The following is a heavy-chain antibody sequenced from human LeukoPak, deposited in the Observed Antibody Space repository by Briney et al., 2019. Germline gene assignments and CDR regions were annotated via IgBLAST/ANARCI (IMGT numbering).Heavy chain of an antibody. CDR2: MNPNSGNT. CDR3: AKNVRDTGTFDY. D-gene: IGHD5-18*01. V-gene: IGHV1-8*01. J-gene: IGHJ4*02. Sequence: ASVKVSCKASGYTFTTYDINWVRQATGQGLEWMGWMNPNSGNTGYAQRFQGRVTMTRDTAISTAYMELNSLTSEDTAVYYCAKNVRDTGTFDYWGQGTLVTVSS. CDR1: GYTFTTYD.